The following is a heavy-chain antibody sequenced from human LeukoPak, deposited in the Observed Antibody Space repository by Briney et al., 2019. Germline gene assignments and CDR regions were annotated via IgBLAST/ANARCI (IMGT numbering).Heavy chain of an antibody. V-gene: IGHV3-15*07. J-gene: IGHJ4*02. D-gene: IGHD3-22*01. Sequence: GGSLRLSCAASGFTFSNAWMNWVRQAPGKGLEWVGRIKSKTDGGTTDYAAPVKGRFTISRDDSKNTLYLQMNSLKTEDTAVYYCTTDYYDSSGYYKGDYWGQGTLVTVSS. CDR3: TTDYYDSSGYYKGDY. CDR1: GFTFSNAW. CDR2: IKSKTDGGTT.